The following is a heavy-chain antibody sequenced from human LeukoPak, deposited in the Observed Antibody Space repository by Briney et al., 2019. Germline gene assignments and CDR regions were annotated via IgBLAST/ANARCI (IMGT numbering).Heavy chain of an antibody. V-gene: IGHV1-46*01. CDR1: GYPFTSYY. D-gene: IGHD3-10*01. J-gene: IGHJ4*02. CDR2: INPTGDST. CDR3: ARDWELGF. Sequence: ASVKVSCKASGYPFTSYYMHWVRQAPGQGLEWMGTINPTGDSTINAQKFQGRVTMTRDTSTSTVYMELNSLRSEDTAVYYRARDWELGFWGQGTLVTVSS.